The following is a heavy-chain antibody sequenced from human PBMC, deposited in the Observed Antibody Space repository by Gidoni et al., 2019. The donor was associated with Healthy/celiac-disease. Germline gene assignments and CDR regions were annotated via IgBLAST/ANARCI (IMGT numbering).Heavy chain of an antibody. J-gene: IGHJ5*02. CDR2: IYYSGST. Sequence: QVQLQESGAGLVKPSETLSLTCTVSGGSISRYYWSWTRQPPGKGLEWIGYIYYSGSTNYNPSLKSRVTISVDTSKNQFSMKLSSVTAADTAVYYCAREVTSSSWYRGWFDPWGQGTLVTVSS. V-gene: IGHV4-59*01. CDR1: GGSISRYY. D-gene: IGHD6-13*01. CDR3: AREVTSSSWYRGWFDP.